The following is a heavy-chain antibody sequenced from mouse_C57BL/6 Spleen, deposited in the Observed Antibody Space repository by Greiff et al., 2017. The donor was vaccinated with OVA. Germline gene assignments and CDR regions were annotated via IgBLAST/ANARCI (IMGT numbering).Heavy chain of an antibody. D-gene: IGHD4-1*01. Sequence: VQLQESGGGLVKPGGSLKLSCAASGFTFSDYGMHWVRQAPEKGLEWVAYISSGSSTIYYADTVKGRFTISRDNAKNTLFLQMTSLRSEDTAMYYCARWERNAMDYWGQGTSVTVSS. J-gene: IGHJ4*01. V-gene: IGHV5-17*01. CDR3: ARWERNAMDY. CDR2: ISSGSSTI. CDR1: GFTFSDYG.